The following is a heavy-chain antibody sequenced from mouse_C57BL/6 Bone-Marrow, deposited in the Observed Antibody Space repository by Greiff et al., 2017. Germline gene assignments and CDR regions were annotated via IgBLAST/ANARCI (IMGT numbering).Heavy chain of an antibody. J-gene: IGHJ4*01. CDR3: ARGEIYYYGSNPIGYAMDY. CDR1: GYTFTSYW. D-gene: IGHD1-1*01. CDR2: IDPSASYT. Sequence: QVQLQQPGAELVRPGTSVKLSCKASGYTFTSYWMHWVKQRPGQGLEWIGVIDPSASYTNYNQKFTGKATLTVNTSSSTAYMQLSSLTSEDSAVYYWARGEIYYYGSNPIGYAMDYWGQGTSVTVSS. V-gene: IGHV1-59*01.